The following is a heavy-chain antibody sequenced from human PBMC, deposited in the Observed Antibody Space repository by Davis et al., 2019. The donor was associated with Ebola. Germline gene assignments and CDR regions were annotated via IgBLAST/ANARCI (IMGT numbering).Heavy chain of an antibody. CDR1: GFDFSYYA. D-gene: IGHD3-16*01. CDR2: VSAGGDII. Sequence: PGGSLRLSCAASGFDFSYYAMTWVRQAPGKGLDWVSYVSAGGDIIYYADSVKGRFTISRDNSKNTLSLQMNSLRAEDTAVYYCARGGETRLEYWGQGTLVTVPS. J-gene: IGHJ4*02. V-gene: IGHV3-23*01. CDR3: ARGGETRLEY.